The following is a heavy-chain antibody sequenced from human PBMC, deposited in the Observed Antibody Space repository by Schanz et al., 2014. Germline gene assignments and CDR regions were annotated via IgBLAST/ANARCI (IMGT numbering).Heavy chain of an antibody. CDR3: ARGGYSSGWYDRDIAHFDY. D-gene: IGHD6-19*01. Sequence: QVQLVQSGAEVKKPGSSVRVSCKASGGTFSRLTFSWVRQAPGQGLEWMGWISAYNGNTNYAQKLQGRVTMTTDTSTSTAYMELRSLRSDDTAVYYCARGGYSSGWYDRDIAHFDYWGQGTLXTVSS. CDR2: ISAYNGNT. V-gene: IGHV1-18*01. J-gene: IGHJ4*02. CDR1: GGTFSRLT.